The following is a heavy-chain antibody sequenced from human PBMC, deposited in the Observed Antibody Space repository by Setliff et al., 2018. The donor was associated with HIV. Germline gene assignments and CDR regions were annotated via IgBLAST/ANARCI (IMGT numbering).Heavy chain of an antibody. Sequence: GGSLRLSCAASGFSFSDYYMTWVRQAPGKGLEWVSVIYSGGSTYYADSVKGRFTISRDNSKNTLYLQMNSLRAEDTAVYYCARNSYFFDSRGQGTLVTVSS. CDR2: IYSGGST. J-gene: IGHJ4*02. V-gene: IGHV3-66*01. CDR3: ARNSYFFDS. CDR1: GFSFSDYY. D-gene: IGHD2-15*01.